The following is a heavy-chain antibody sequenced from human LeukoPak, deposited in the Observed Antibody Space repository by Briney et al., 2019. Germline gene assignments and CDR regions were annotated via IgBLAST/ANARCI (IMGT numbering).Heavy chain of an antibody. J-gene: IGHJ4*02. CDR2: FDPEDGET. Sequence: ASVKVSCKVSGYTLTELSMHWVRQAPGKGLEWMGGFDPEDGETIYAQKFQGRVTMTEDTSTDTAYMELSSLRSEDTAVYYCATDWTGAAGYYFDYWGQGTLVTVSS. V-gene: IGHV1-24*01. CDR1: GYTLTELS. D-gene: IGHD6-13*01. CDR3: ATDWTGAAGYYFDY.